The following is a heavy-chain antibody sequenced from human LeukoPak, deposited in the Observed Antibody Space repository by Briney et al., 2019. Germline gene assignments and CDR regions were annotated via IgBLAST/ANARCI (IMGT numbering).Heavy chain of an antibody. J-gene: IGHJ4*02. CDR3: ASTEWNYAR. D-gene: IGHD1-7*01. Sequence: SETLSLTCTASGGSFSSYYWSWMRQSPGKGLEWIGYIHYSGSTNYNPSLKSRVTISLDTSKNQFSLQLSSVTAADTAVYYCASTEWNYARWGQGTLVTVSS. CDR2: IHYSGST. V-gene: IGHV4-59*08. CDR1: GGSFSSYY.